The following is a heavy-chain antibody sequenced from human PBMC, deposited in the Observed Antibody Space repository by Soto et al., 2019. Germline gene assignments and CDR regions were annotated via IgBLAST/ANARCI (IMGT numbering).Heavy chain of an antibody. CDR2: TSSSSSYI. V-gene: IGHV3-21*01. CDR3: ATELYGAYVISRALDI. CDR1: GFTFSSYS. J-gene: IGHJ3*02. Sequence: PGRSLRLPGAVSGFTFSSYSVSGVRQAPGKGLEWVSSTSSSSSYIYYADSVKGRFTISRDNAKNSLYLQMNSLRAEDTAVYYCATELYGAYVISRALDIWGQGTMVTVSS. D-gene: IGHD4-17*01.